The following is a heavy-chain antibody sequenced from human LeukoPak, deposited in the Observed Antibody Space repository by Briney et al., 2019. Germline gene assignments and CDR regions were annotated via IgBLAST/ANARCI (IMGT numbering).Heavy chain of an antibody. CDR3: ARGSSSSGH. V-gene: IGHV3-30-3*01. Sequence: PGGSLRLSCAASGFTFSSYAMHWVRQAPGKGLEWVAVISYDGSNKYYADSVKGRFTISRDSSKNTLYLQMNSLRAEDTAVYYCARGSSSSGHWGQGTLVTVSS. J-gene: IGHJ4*02. CDR2: ISYDGSNK. CDR1: GFTFSSYA. D-gene: IGHD6-6*01.